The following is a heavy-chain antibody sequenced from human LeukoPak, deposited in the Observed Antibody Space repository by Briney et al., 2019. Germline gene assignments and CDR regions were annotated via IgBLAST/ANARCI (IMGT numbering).Heavy chain of an antibody. CDR2: MNPNSGNT. Sequence: ASVKVSCKASGYTFTSYGINWVRQATGQGLEWMGWMNPNSGNTGYAQKFQGRVTMTRNTSISTAYMELSSLRSEDTAVYYCARLGYCSSTSCSPFDYWGQGTLVTVSS. CDR1: GYTFTSYG. V-gene: IGHV1-8*01. CDR3: ARLGYCSSTSCSPFDY. J-gene: IGHJ4*02. D-gene: IGHD2-2*01.